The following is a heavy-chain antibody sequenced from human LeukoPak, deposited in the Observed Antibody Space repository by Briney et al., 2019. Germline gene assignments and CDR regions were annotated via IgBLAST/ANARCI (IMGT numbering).Heavy chain of an antibody. V-gene: IGHV4-39*01. Sequence: PSETLSLTCTVSGGSINSADFYWGWIRQSPGKGLEWIGAIYYSGVTFYNPSLKSRVTISVDTSKNQFSLKLTSVTAADTSIYYCVGQKSTTPNWFDPWGQGILVTVSS. J-gene: IGHJ5*02. CDR1: GGSINSADFY. CDR3: VGQKSTTPNWFDP. D-gene: IGHD1-1*01. CDR2: IYYSGVT.